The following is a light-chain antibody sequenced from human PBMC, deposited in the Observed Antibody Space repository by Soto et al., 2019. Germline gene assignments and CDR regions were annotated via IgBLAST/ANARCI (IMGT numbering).Light chain of an antibody. CDR3: QQYGSSPLT. V-gene: IGKV3-20*01. J-gene: IGKJ1*01. Sequence: EIVLTQSPGTLSLSPGERATLSCRASQSVSSSYLAWYQQKPGQAPRLLIYGASSRATGIPDRFSGSGSGTDFTLTISRLEPEDFAVYYCQQYGSSPLTFVQGTKVAIK. CDR1: QSVSSSY. CDR2: GAS.